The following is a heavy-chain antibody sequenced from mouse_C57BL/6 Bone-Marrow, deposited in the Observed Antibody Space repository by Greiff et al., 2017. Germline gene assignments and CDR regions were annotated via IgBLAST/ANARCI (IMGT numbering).Heavy chain of an antibody. Sequence: EVQLVESGGGLVQPGGSLKLSCAASGFTFSDYGMAWVRQAPRKGPEWVAFISNLAYSIYYADTVTGRFTISRENAKNTLYLEMSSLRSEDTAMYYCARRWWRSTRAYWGQGTLVTVSA. V-gene: IGHV5-15*01. D-gene: IGHD5-1*01. CDR2: ISNLAYSI. CDR3: ARRWWRSTRAY. CDR1: GFTFSDYG. J-gene: IGHJ3*01.